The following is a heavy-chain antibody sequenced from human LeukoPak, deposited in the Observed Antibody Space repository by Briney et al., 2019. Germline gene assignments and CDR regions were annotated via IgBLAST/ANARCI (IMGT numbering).Heavy chain of an antibody. J-gene: IGHJ5*02. CDR3: AKDVRGPLGWFDH. CDR2: ISGSGGST. D-gene: IGHD3-10*01. V-gene: IGHV3-23*01. CDR1: GFTFSSYA. Sequence: GGSLRLSCAASGFTFSSYAMSWVRQAPGKGLEWVSAISGSGGSTYYADSGKGRFTIYRDNSKNTLYLQMNSLRAEDTAVYYCAKDVRGPLGWFDHWGQGTLVTVSS.